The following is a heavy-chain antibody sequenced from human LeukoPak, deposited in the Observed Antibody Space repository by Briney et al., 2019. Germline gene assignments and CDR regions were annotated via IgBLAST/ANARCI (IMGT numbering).Heavy chain of an antibody. D-gene: IGHD2-2*01. CDR3: ARVRCSSTSCYPHDAFDI. J-gene: IGHJ3*02. V-gene: IGHV4-4*07. CDR1: RGSISSYY. CDR2: IYTSGST. Sequence: PSETLSLTCTVSRGSISSYYWSWIRQPAGKGLEWIGRIYTSGSTNYNPSLKSRVTMSVDTSKNQFSLKLSSVTAADTAVYYCARVRCSSTSCYPHDAFDIWGQGTMVTVSS.